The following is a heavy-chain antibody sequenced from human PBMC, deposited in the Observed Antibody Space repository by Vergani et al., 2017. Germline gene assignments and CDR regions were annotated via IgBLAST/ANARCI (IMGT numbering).Heavy chain of an antibody. J-gene: IGHJ4*02. V-gene: IGHV3-23*04. CDR3: AKVISSSWGDY. CDR2: ISGSGGST. D-gene: IGHD6-13*01. Sequence: EVQLVESGGGLVQPGRSLRLSCAASGFTFDDYAMHWVRQAPGKGLEWVSAISGSGGSTYYADSVKGRFTISRDNSKNTLYLQMNSLRAEDTAVYYCAKVISSSWGDYWGQGTLVTVSS. CDR1: GFTFDDYA.